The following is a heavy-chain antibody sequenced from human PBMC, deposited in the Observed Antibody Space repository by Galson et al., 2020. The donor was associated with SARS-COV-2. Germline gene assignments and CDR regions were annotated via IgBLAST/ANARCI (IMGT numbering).Heavy chain of an antibody. CDR1: GGSISSGGYY. D-gene: IGHD3-22*01. CDR2: IYYSGST. CDR3: ASNYYDSSGYYWIFDY. V-gene: IGHV4-31*03. J-gene: IGHJ4*02. Sequence: SETLSLTCTVSGGSISSGGYYWSWIRQHPGKGLEWIGYIYYSGSTYYNPSLKSRVTISVDTSKNQFSLKLSSVTAADTAVYYCASNYYDSSGYYWIFDYWGQGTLVTVSS.